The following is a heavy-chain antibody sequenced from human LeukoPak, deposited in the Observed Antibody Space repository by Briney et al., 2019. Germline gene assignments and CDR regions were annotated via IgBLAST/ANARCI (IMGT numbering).Heavy chain of an antibody. Sequence: GGSLRLSCAASGFTVSSNYMSWVRQAPGKGLEWVSVIYSGGSTYYADSVKGRFTISRDNSKNTLYLQMNSLRAEDTAVYYCASQVVVTDPFDYWGQGTLVTVPS. D-gene: IGHD2-21*02. CDR2: IYSGGST. J-gene: IGHJ4*02. CDR1: GFTVSSNY. V-gene: IGHV3-53*01. CDR3: ASQVVVTDPFDY.